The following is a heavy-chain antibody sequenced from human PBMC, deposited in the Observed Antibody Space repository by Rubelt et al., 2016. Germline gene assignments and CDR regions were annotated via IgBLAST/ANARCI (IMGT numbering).Heavy chain of an antibody. CDR2: IYSGWGA. V-gene: IGHV4-39*01. J-gene: IGHJ4*02. CDR1: GGSISSTAYY. CDR3: ARRPAGLYQPIDH. D-gene: IGHD2-2*01. Sequence: QLQLQLSGPRLVKPSETLSLTCTVSGGSISSTAYYWGWVRRPPGKGLEWIGSIYSGWGADCNPSLKSRVTISVDTSNHQCSLKLSAVTAADTAVYYCARRPAGLYQPIDHWGQGTLVTVSS.